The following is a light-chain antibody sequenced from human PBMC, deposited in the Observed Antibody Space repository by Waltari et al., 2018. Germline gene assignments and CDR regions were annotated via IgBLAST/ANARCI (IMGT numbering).Light chain of an antibody. J-gene: IGLJ2*01. Sequence: YELTQPPSVSVSPGQTVSITCSGGKLEDKYVCWYQQKTGQSPVLVMHQDRRRPSGSPERFSGSSSGNTATLTISGTQAMDEADYYCQAWDSISDVVFGGGTRLTVL. CDR2: QDR. CDR1: KLEDKY. V-gene: IGLV3-1*01. CDR3: QAWDSISDVV.